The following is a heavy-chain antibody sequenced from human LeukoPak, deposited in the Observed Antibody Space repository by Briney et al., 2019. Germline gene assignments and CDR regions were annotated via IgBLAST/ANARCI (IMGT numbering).Heavy chain of an antibody. Sequence: GGSLRLSCAASGFTFTSYNMNWVRQAPGRGLEWVSSISSSSSYIYYTDSVKGRFTISRDNAKNSLFLQMDSLRAEDTAVYYCARSTYYDSTGYYGNFDQWGQGTLVTVSS. J-gene: IGHJ4*02. D-gene: IGHD3-22*01. CDR1: GFTFTSYN. CDR2: ISSSSSYI. V-gene: IGHV3-21*01. CDR3: ARSTYYDSTGYYGNFDQ.